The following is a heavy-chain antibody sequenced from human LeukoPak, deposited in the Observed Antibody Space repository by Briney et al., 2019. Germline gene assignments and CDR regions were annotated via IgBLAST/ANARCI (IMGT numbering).Heavy chain of an antibody. J-gene: IGHJ4*02. V-gene: IGHV3-74*01. CDR2: IDSDVSST. CDR3: VSFYETY. CDR1: GNYW. D-gene: IGHD2-2*01. Sequence: GGALRLSCAASGNYWMHGVRQAPWKGLVWLSHIDSDVSSTGYAASVKGRFTISKDTAKNMVYLHMNSVRVDDTAVYYCVSFYETYWGGGALVTVSS.